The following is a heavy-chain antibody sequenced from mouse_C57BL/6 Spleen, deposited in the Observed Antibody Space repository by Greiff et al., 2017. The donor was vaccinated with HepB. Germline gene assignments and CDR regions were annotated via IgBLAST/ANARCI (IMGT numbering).Heavy chain of an antibody. Sequence: VQLQQPGAELVKPGASVKLSCKASGYTFTSYWMHWVKQRPGQGLEWIGMIHPNSGSTNYNEKFKSKATLTVDKSSSTAYMQLSSLTSEDSAVYYCARSITTVLEGDYWGQGTTLTVSS. CDR2: IHPNSGST. CDR3: ARSITTVLEGDY. V-gene: IGHV1-64*01. D-gene: IGHD1-1*01. CDR1: GYTFTSYW. J-gene: IGHJ2*01.